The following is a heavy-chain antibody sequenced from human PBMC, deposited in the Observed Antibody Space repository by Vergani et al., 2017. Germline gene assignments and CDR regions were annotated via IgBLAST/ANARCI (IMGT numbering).Heavy chain of an antibody. CDR1: GFTFSSYD. CDR3: ARGPSGTGYMDV. D-gene: IGHD1-1*01. Sequence: EVQLVESGGGLVQPGGSLRLSCAASGFTFSSYDMHWVRQATGKGLEWVSAIGTAGDTYYPGSVKGRFTISRENAKNSLYLQMNSLGAGDTAVYYCARGPSGTGYMDVWGKGTTVTVSS. J-gene: IGHJ6*03. CDR2: IGTAGDT. V-gene: IGHV3-13*01.